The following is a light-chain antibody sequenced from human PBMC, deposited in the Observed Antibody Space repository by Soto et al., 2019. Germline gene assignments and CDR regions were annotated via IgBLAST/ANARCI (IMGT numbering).Light chain of an antibody. CDR3: QQYNNWPLT. Sequence: EIVMTQSPATLSVSPGERATLSCRASQSVSSNLAWYQQIPGQAPRLLIYRASTRDVGVPARFSGSGSGTEFTLTNTSLQSEDFAIYYCQQYNNWPLTFGEGTKVDIK. V-gene: IGKV3-15*01. CDR1: QSVSSN. J-gene: IGKJ4*01. CDR2: RAS.